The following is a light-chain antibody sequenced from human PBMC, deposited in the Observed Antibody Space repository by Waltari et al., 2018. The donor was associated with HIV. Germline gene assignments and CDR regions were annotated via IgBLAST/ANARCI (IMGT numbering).Light chain of an antibody. J-gene: IGLJ3*02. CDR2: CYR. Sequence: QSVLRQPPSVSGAPGQRVTISCTGSRSNIGAGYEVHWYQQLPGAAPKLLIFCYRKRPSGVPDRFSGAKSGTSASLAISGLQAEDEADYYCQSYDSTLSAWVFGGGTKLTVL. CDR3: QSYDSTLSAWV. V-gene: IGLV1-40*01. CDR1: RSNIGAGYE.